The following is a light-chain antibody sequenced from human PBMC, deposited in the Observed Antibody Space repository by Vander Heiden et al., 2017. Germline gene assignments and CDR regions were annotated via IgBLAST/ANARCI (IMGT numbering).Light chain of an antibody. CDR1: SSDVGAYDY. V-gene: IGLV2-11*01. CDR2: DVT. Sequence: QSALTQPRPVSASPGQSVTISCSGTSSDVGAYDYVSWYQQHPGKAPKLLIYDVTKWPSGVPDRFSGSKSGNTATLTISGLLTEDEADYYCCSYAGSYTWVFGGGTKVTVL. J-gene: IGLJ3*02. CDR3: CSYAGSYTWV.